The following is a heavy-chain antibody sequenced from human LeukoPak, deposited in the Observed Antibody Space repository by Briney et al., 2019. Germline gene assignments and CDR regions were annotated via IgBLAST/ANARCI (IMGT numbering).Heavy chain of an antibody. CDR3: AKDKGGTMSN. CDR1: GFTFENHA. V-gene: IGHV3-23*01. J-gene: IGHJ4*02. Sequence: PGGSLRLSCAASGFTFENHAMHWVRQVPGKGLEWVSAISGSGGSTYYADSVKGRFTISRDNSKNTLYLQMNSLRAEDTAVYYCAKDKGGTMSNWGQGTLVTVSS. D-gene: IGHD3-16*01. CDR2: ISGSGGST.